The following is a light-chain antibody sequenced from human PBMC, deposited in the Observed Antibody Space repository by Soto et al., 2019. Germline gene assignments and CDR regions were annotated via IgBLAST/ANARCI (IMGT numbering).Light chain of an antibody. CDR1: RSFASSY. CDR2: AAS. Sequence: EIVLTQSPATLSLSPGERATLSCRANRSFASSYLAWYQHKPGQAPRLLIYAASSRATGIPDRFIGSGSGTDFTLTISRLEPDDSAVYYCHHYDSSPPYTFGQGTKVDIK. J-gene: IGKJ2*01. CDR3: HHYDSSPPYT. V-gene: IGKV3-20*01.